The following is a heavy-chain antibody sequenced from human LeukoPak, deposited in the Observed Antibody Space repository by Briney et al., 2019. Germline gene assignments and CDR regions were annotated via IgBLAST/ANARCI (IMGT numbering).Heavy chain of an antibody. D-gene: IGHD3-10*01. CDR2: IYYSGST. Sequence: SETLSLTCTVSGGSISSSSYYWGWIRQPPGKGLEWIGSIYYSGSTYYNPSLKSRVTISVDTSKNQFSLKLSSVTAADTAVYYCARDRGSSGWFDYWGQGTLVTVSS. J-gene: IGHJ4*02. CDR3: ARDRGSSGWFDY. V-gene: IGHV4-39*02. CDR1: GGSISSSSYY.